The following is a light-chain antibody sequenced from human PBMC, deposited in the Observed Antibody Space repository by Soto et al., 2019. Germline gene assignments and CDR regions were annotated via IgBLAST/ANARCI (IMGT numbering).Light chain of an antibody. CDR1: QSITGW. V-gene: IGKV1-5*03. J-gene: IGKJ2*01. CDR3: QQYNSYSPT. Sequence: DIQMTQSPSTLSASIGDRVTITCRASQSITGWVAWYQQKPGKAPKLLIYKASSLGGGVPSRISGSGSGTEFTLTISSLQPEDSASYYCQQYNSYSPTFGQGTRLEIK. CDR2: KAS.